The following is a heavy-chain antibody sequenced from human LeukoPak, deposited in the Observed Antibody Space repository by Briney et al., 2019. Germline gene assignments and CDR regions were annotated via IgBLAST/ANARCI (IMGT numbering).Heavy chain of an antibody. CDR2: IRYDGSNK. Sequence: GGSLRLSCAASGFTFISYDMHWVRQAPGKGLEWVTFIRYDGSNKYYADSVKGRFITSRDNSKNTLYLQMNSLRAEDTAVYYCAKDTVKVTTIRRVPHYMDVWGKGTTVTTSS. CDR3: AKDTVKVTTIRRVPHYMDV. V-gene: IGHV3-30*02. J-gene: IGHJ6*03. CDR1: GFTFISYD. D-gene: IGHD5-12*01.